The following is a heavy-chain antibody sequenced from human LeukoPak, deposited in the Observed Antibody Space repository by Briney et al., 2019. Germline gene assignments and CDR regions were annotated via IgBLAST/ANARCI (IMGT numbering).Heavy chain of an antibody. D-gene: IGHD6-19*01. Sequence: SETLSLTCTVSGGSISSYYWSWIRQPPGQGLEWIGYIYYSGCTNYNPSLQSRVTISVDTSKNRFSLKLSSVTAADTAVYYCASSRSSGWYDYWGQGALVTVS. J-gene: IGHJ4*02. CDR2: IYYSGCT. V-gene: IGHV4-59*01. CDR3: ASSRSSGWYDY. CDR1: GGSISSYY.